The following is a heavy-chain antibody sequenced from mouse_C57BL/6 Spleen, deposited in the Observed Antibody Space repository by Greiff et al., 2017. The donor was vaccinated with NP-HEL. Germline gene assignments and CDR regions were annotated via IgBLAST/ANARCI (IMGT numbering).Heavy chain of an antibody. CDR2: IWSGGST. V-gene: IGHV2-2*01. D-gene: IGHD4-1*01. CDR3: ARKKGDWDYFDY. Sequence: VKLQESGPGLVQPSQSLSITCTVSGFSLTSYGVHWVRQSPGKGLEWLGVIWSGGSTDYYAAFISRLSIRKDNSKSQVFFKMNSLQADDTAIYYCARKKGDWDYFDYWGQGTTLTVSS. J-gene: IGHJ2*01. CDR1: GFSLTSYG.